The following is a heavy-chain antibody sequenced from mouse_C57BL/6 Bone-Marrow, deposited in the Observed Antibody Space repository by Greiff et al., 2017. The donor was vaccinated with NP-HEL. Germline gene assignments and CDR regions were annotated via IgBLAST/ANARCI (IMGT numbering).Heavy chain of an antibody. D-gene: IGHD1-1*01. J-gene: IGHJ2*01. V-gene: IGHV2-5*01. CDR3: AKNFYYGSSLDY. CDR1: GFSLTSYG. Sequence: VQLQQSGPGLVQPSQSLSITCTVSGFSLTSYGVHWVRQSPGKGLEWLGVIWRGGSTDYNAAFMSRLSITKDNSKCQVFFKMNSLQADDTAIYYCAKNFYYGSSLDYWGQGTTLTVSS. CDR2: IWRGGST.